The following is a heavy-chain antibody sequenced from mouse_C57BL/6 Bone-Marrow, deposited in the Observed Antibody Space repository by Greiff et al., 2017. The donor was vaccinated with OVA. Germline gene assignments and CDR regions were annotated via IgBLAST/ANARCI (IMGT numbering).Heavy chain of an antibody. CDR2: ISSGSGTI. J-gene: IGHJ1*03. D-gene: IGHD3-1*01. CDR3: ARTGLATGWYFDV. CDR1: GFTFSDYG. V-gene: IGHV5-17*01. Sequence: EVKLMESGGGLVKPGGSLKLSCAASGFTFSDYGMHWVRQAPEKGLEWVAYISSGSGTIYYADKVKGRFTMSRDNAKNTLFLQMTSLRSEDTAMYYCARTGLATGWYFDVWGTGTTVTVSS.